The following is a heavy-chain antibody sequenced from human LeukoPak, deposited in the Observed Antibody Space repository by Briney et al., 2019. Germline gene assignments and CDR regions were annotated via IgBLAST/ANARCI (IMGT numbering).Heavy chain of an antibody. J-gene: IGHJ4*02. CDR1: GGSISSYY. CDR2: IYCSGST. D-gene: IGHD3-10*01. Sequence: SETLSLTCTVSGGSISSYYWSWIRQPPGKGLEWIGYIYCSGSTNYNPSLKSRVTISVDTSKNQFSLKLSSVTAADTAVYYCARRGELRGVLNFDYWGQGTLVTVSS. V-gene: IGHV4-59*08. CDR3: ARRGELRGVLNFDY.